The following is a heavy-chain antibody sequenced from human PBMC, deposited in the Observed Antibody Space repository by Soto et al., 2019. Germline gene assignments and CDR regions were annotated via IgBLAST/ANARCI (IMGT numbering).Heavy chain of an antibody. Sequence: QVTLKESGPVLVKPTETLTLRCTVSGLSITDSEMGVSWIRQPPGPPLEWLAHIDTSGEKSYRTFLKSRLAISNDTSKSQIVLTMTNMDPADTATYDCARRKLAVAVTPCFDPWGHGIPVTVSS. CDR3: ARRKLAVAVTPCFDP. V-gene: IGHV2-26*01. CDR2: IDTSGEK. CDR1: GLSITDSEMG. D-gene: IGHD6-13*01. J-gene: IGHJ5*02.